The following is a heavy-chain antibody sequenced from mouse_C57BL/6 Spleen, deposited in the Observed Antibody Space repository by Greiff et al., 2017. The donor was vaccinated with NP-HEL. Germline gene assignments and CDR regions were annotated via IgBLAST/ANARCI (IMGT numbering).Heavy chain of an antibody. CDR3: TRLGYSAWFAY. V-gene: IGHV1-15*01. CDR1: GYTFTDYE. D-gene: IGHD3-1*01. Sequence: LVESGAELVWPGASVTLSCKASGYTFTDYEMHWVKQTPVHGLEWIGAIDPETGGTAYNQKFKGKAILTADKSSSTAYMGLRSLTSEDSAVYYCTRLGYSAWFAYWGQGTLVTVSA. CDR2: IDPETGGT. J-gene: IGHJ3*01.